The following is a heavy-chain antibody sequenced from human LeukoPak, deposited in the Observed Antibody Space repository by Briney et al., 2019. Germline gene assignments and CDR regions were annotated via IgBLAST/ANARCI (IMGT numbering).Heavy chain of an antibody. J-gene: IGHJ4*02. CDR1: GYTFTSYG. CDR2: ISAYNGNT. Sequence: ASVKVSCKASGYTFTSYGISWARQAPGQGLEWMGWISAYNGNTNYAQKFQGRVTMTRDTSISTAYMELSRLRSDDTAVYYCARWGMGSSPNDHWGQGTLVTVSS. V-gene: IGHV1-18*01. CDR3: ARWGMGSSPNDH. D-gene: IGHD6-6*01.